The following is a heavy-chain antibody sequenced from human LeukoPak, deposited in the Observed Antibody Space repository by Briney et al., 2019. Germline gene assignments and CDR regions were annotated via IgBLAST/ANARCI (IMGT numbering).Heavy chain of an antibody. CDR1: GYDFTSYY. D-gene: IGHD3-22*01. V-gene: IGHV1-46*01. CDR3: ARGSSTAVVILDPYYFDS. J-gene: IGHJ4*02. CDR2: ISPSSGST. Sequence: ALVKVSCKASGYDFTSYYMHWLRQAPGQGLEWMAIISPSSGSTSFAQKFQGRLSMTRDTSTSTVYMELRSLRSEDTAVYYCARGSSTAVVILDPYYFDSWGQGTLVTVSS.